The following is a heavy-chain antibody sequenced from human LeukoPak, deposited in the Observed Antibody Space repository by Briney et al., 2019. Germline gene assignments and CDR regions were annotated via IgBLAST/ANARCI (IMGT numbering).Heavy chain of an antibody. CDR1: GFTFSSYA. D-gene: IGHD2-15*01. CDR2: ISYDGSNK. Sequence: GRSLRLSCAASGFTFSSYAMHWVRQAPGKGLEWVAVISYDGSNKYYADSVKGRFTISRDNSKNTLYLQKNSLRAEDTAVYYCARAICSGGSCYLYDYWGQGTLVTVSS. CDR3: ARAICSGGSCYLYDY. V-gene: IGHV3-30-3*01. J-gene: IGHJ4*02.